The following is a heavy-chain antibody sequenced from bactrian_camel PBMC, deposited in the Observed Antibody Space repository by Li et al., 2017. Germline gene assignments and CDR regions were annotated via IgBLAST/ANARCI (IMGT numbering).Heavy chain of an antibody. CDR1: GYTFSRNC. J-gene: IGHJ4*01. V-gene: IGHV3-3*01. Sequence: HVQLVESGGGSVQPGGSLRLSCTVSGYTFSRNCLGWFRQAPGKEREAVASIYSGGRGTYYADSVKGRFTISQDNAKNTVYLQMNNLKPEDTAMYYCAAKSACLDLLRAIPLARRVGQGTQVTVS. D-gene: IGHD1*01. CDR2: IYSGGRGT.